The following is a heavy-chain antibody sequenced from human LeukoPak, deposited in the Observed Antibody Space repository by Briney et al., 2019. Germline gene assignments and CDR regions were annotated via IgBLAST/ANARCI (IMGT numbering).Heavy chain of an antibody. V-gene: IGHV4-59*01. CDR2: VYDSGST. CDR1: GGSISGYY. Sequence: SETLSLTCTVSGGSISGYYWTWIRQSPGKGLEWIGYVYDSGSTKYNPSLKSRATTSVDTSKNQFSLKLTSVTAADTAMYYCARGDHGSGGYYFDYWGQGTLVTVSS. CDR3: ARGDHGSGGYYFDY. D-gene: IGHD6-19*01. J-gene: IGHJ4*02.